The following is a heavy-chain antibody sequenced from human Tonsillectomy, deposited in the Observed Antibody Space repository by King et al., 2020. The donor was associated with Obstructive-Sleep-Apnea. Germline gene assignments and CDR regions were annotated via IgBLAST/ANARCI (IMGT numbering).Heavy chain of an antibody. CDR3: ASYWNDAYPFDY. V-gene: IGHV4-4*02. Sequence: VQLQESGPGLVKPSGTLSLTCAVSGGSISSSNWWSWVRQPPGKGLEWIGEISHSGSTNYNPSLKSRVTISVDKSKNQFSLELSSVTAGDTAVYYCASYWNDAYPFDYWGQGTLVTVSS. D-gene: IGHD1-1*01. CDR1: GGSISSSNW. CDR2: ISHSGST. J-gene: IGHJ4*02.